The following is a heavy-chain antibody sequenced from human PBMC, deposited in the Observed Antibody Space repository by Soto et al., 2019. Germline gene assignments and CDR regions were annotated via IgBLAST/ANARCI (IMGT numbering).Heavy chain of an antibody. CDR1: GGSFSGYY. V-gene: IGHV4-34*01. J-gene: IGHJ5*02. CDR2: ITHSGST. CDR3: ARGRQDIIVEPAPSWFDP. Sequence: QVQLQQWGAGLLKPSETLSLTCAVYGGSFSGYYWTWIRQPPGKGLEWIAEITHSGSTNYNPSLKSRLTTSVGTSKNQFSLRMTSVTAADTALYYCARGRQDIIVEPAPSWFDPWGQGTLVTVSS. D-gene: IGHD2-2*01.